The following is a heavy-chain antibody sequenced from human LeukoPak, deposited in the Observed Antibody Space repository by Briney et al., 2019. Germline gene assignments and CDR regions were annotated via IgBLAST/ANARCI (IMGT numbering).Heavy chain of an antibody. Sequence: GGSLRLSCAASGFTFSDYYMSWIRQAPGRGLEWVSYISSSGSTIYDADSVKGRFTISRDNAKNSLYLQRNSLRAEDTAVYYCARAGNYYDSSGYFTWGQGTLVTVSS. CDR3: ARAGNYYDSSGYFT. V-gene: IGHV3-11*01. CDR1: GFTFSDYY. J-gene: IGHJ5*02. CDR2: ISSSGSTI. D-gene: IGHD3-22*01.